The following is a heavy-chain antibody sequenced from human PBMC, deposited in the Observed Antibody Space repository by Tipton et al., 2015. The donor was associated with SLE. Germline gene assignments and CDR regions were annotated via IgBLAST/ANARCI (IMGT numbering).Heavy chain of an antibody. CDR2: LYYSVST. V-gene: IGHV4-39*07. J-gene: IGHJ1*01. CDR3: ARGFLYDGFQV. Sequence: TLSFTCNVSGDSISSRNYYWDWIRQPPGKGLEWIGSLYYSVSTYYKPSLKSRVTISVDTSKNQISLTLTSVTPEDTAVYYCARGFLYDGFQVWGQGTLVTVSS. D-gene: IGHD2-2*02. CDR1: GDSISSRNYY.